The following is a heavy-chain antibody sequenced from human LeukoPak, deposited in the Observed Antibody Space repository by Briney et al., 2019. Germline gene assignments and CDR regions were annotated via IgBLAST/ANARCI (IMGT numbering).Heavy chain of an antibody. CDR2: VSYSGDT. V-gene: IGHV4-59*11. CDR1: GGSISGHF. Sequence: PSETLSLTCIVSGGSISGHFWSWVRQPPGKGLEWIGFVSYSGDTNYSPSFNGRVTISLDTSKSQFSLNLNSVTAADTAVYFCARGGASSRYFGYWPGNPGHRLL. D-gene: IGHD1-26*01. CDR3: ARGGASSRYFGY. J-gene: IGHJ4*02.